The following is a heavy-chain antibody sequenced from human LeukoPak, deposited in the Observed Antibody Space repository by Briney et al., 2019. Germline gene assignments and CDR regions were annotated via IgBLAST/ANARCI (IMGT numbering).Heavy chain of an antibody. D-gene: IGHD4-23*01. CDR3: AKPTKMTTVVTAYFDY. V-gene: IGHV3-23*01. CDR2: ISGSGGST. J-gene: IGHJ4*02. CDR1: GFTFSSYA. Sequence: GGSLRLSCAASGFTFSSYAMSWVRQAPGKGLEWVSAISGSGGSTYYADSVKGRFTISRDNSKNTLYLQMNSLRAEDTAVYYCAKPTKMTTVVTAYFDYWGQGTLVTVTS.